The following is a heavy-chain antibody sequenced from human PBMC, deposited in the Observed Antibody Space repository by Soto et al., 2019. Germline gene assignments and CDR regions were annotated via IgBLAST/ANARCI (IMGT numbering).Heavy chain of an antibody. J-gene: IGHJ6*02. CDR1: GGTFSSYA. D-gene: IGHD1-7*01. V-gene: IGHV1-8*02. CDR3: AREKTVNWNSDGLGYYYYGMDV. Sequence: ASVKVSGKASGGTFSSYAISWVRQATGQGLEWMGWMNPNSGNTGYAQKFQGRVTMTRNTSISTAYMELSSLRSEDTAVYYCAREKTVNWNSDGLGYYYYGMDVWGQGTTVTVSS. CDR2: MNPNSGNT.